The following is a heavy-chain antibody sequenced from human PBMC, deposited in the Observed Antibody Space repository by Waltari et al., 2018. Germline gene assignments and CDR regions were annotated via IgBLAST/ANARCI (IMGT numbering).Heavy chain of an antibody. CDR1: GVSLRAYY. V-gene: IGHV4-34*02. J-gene: IGHJ1*01. CDR3: VTGPRDKWVGRYSGEFFHH. Sequence: QVQLQQWGAGLLRPSETRSLTCAAYGVSLRAYYWTWIRRPLGKGLEWIGENNLAEITYYNPSLEGRVSIVLDKSKNQFSLHLLSVTAADTALYYCVTGPRDKWVGRYSGEFFHHWGPGTLVTVSS. D-gene: IGHD6-19*01. CDR2: NNLAEIT.